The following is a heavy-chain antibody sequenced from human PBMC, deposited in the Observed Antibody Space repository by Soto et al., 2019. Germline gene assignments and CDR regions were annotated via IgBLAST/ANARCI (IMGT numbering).Heavy chain of an antibody. D-gene: IGHD1-20*01. CDR2: INSDGSST. V-gene: IGHV3-74*01. CDR1: GFTFSSYW. J-gene: IGHJ4*02. CDR3: ARVGRYGFQDFDY. Sequence: GGSLRLSCAASGFTFSSYWMHWVRQAPGKGLVWVSRINSDGSSTSYADSVKGRFTISRDNAKNTLYLQMNSLRAEDTAVYYCARVGRYGFQDFDYWGQGTLVTVSS.